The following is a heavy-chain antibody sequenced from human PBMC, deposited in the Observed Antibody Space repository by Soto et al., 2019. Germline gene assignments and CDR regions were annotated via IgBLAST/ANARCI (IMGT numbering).Heavy chain of an antibody. CDR2: ISWNISTI. D-gene: IGHD6-13*01. Sequence: EVQLGEAGEGLGQPGRSLRLSCAASGFTFDDYAMHWVRQAPGKGLEWVSGISWNISTIVYADSVKGRFTISRDNAKNSLYLQMNSLRGEDTALYYCAKDMRGGSSSSRYYYGLDVWGQGTTVTVSS. CDR1: GFTFDDYA. J-gene: IGHJ6*02. CDR3: AKDMRGGSSSSRYYYGLDV. V-gene: IGHV3-9*01.